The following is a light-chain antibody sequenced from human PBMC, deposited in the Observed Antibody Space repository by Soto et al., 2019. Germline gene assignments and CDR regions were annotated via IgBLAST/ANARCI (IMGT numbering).Light chain of an antibody. CDR2: YDS. Sequence: SYVLTQPPSVSLAPGQTASITCGGNSIGSKRVHWYQQKPGQAPIVVIYYDSDRPSGIPERFAGSNSGNTATLTISRVEAGDEADYYCQVWDSSSDHVIFGGGTKVTVL. V-gene: IGLV3-21*04. J-gene: IGLJ2*01. CDR3: QVWDSSSDHVI. CDR1: SIGSKR.